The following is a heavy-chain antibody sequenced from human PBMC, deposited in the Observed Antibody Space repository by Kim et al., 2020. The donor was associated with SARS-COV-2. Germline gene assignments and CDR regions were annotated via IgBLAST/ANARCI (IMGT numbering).Heavy chain of an antibody. Sequence: SETLSLTCSVSGGSVTNTIYYWSWIRQPPGKGLEWIGYVSYSGSTNYNPSLKSRVTISVDTSKNQFSLNLSSVTAEDTAVYYCARRIAARPMYAFDLWGQGTMVIVSS. CDR3: ARRIAARPMYAFDL. V-gene: IGHV4-61*01. D-gene: IGHD6-6*01. CDR2: VSYSGST. J-gene: IGHJ3*01. CDR1: GGSVTNTIYY.